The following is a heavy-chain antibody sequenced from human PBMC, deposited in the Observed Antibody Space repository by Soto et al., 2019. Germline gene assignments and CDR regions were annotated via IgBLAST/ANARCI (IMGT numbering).Heavy chain of an antibody. CDR2: ISYDGENQ. CDR3: VSPHSESSNAFDL. V-gene: IGHV3-30*04. CDR1: GFSFSHYA. Sequence: PGGSLRLSCAASGFSFSHYAMHWVRQPPGKGLEWVALISYDGENQYFTDSVRGRFTISRDNSETAVYLEMNDLRLDDTATYYCVSPHSESSNAFDLWGQGTLVTVSS. J-gene: IGHJ5*02. D-gene: IGHD3-10*01.